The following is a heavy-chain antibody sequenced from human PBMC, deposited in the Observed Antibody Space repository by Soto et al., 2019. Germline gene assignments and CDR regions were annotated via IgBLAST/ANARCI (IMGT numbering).Heavy chain of an antibody. D-gene: IGHD6-19*01. Sequence: PGGSLRLSCAASGFTFSDYYMSWIRQAPGKGLEWVAFITNDGSNKYYADSVKGRFTISRDNSKNTLYLQMNSLRAEDTAVYYCAKDKFDIAVAGPFDYWGQGTLVTSPQ. CDR1: GFTFSDYY. V-gene: IGHV3-30*02. CDR3: AKDKFDIAVAGPFDY. CDR2: ITNDGSNK. J-gene: IGHJ4*02.